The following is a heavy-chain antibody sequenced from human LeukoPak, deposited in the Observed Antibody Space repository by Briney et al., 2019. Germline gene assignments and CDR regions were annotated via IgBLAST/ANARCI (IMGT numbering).Heavy chain of an antibody. J-gene: IGHJ5*02. Sequence: GGSLRLSCAASGFTFSSYEMNWVRQAPGKGLEWVSYISSSGSTIYYADSVKGRFTISRDNAKNSLYLQMNSLRAEDTAVYYCAKGVVVVAATIWFDPWGQGTLVTVSS. D-gene: IGHD2-15*01. CDR3: AKGVVVVAATIWFDP. CDR2: ISSSGSTI. CDR1: GFTFSSYE. V-gene: IGHV3-48*03.